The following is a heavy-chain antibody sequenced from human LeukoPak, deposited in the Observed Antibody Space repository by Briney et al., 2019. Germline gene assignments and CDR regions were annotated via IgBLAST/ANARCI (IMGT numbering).Heavy chain of an antibody. CDR3: AKDWNILTGRNCFDP. V-gene: IGHV1-18*01. Sequence: ASVKVSCKASGYTFISYGISWVRQAPGQGLEWMGWISAYNGDTNYAQKLQGRVTMSTDTSTSTAFMELRSLRFDDTAIYYCAKDWNILTGRNCFDPWGQGTLVIVSS. J-gene: IGHJ5*02. CDR2: ISAYNGDT. D-gene: IGHD3-9*01. CDR1: GYTFISYG.